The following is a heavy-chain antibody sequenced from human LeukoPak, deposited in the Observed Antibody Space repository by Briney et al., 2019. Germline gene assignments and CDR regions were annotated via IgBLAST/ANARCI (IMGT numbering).Heavy chain of an antibody. CDR2: INHSGST. Sequence: PSETLSLTRAVYGGSFSGYYGSWIRQPPGKGLEWIGEINHSGSTNYNPSLKSRVTISVDTSKNQFSLKLSSVTAADTAVYDCARPEGYSSSWYDYWGQGTPVTVSS. CDR1: GGSFSGYY. D-gene: IGHD6-13*01. CDR3: ARPEGYSSSWYDY. V-gene: IGHV4-34*01. J-gene: IGHJ4*02.